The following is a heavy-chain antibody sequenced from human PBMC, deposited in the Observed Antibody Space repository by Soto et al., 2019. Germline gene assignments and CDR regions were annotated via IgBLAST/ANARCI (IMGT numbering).Heavy chain of an antibody. V-gene: IGHV1-18*01. CDR3: ARGGTPIDY. Sequence: QVQLVQSGAEVKKPGASVKVSCKPSGYTFTNFGLSWARQAPGQGLEWMGWISAYNGNTNYAQNFQGRVTMTTDTSTSTAYMELRRLRSDDTAVYYWARGGTPIDYWGQGTLVTVSS. J-gene: IGHJ4*02. D-gene: IGHD3-16*01. CDR1: GYTFTNFG. CDR2: ISAYNGNT.